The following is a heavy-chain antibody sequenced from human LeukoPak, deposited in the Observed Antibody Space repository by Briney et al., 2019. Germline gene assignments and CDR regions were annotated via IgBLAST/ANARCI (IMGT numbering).Heavy chain of an antibody. Sequence: SETLSLTCTVSGDSISSSSYYWGWVRQPPGKGLEWIGNIFYSGTIYYNPSLKSRVTMSVDTSKNQFSLKLTSVTAADTAVYYCTRGAGWLIDYWGQGILVTVSS. V-gene: IGHV4-39*07. CDR3: TRGAGWLIDY. J-gene: IGHJ4*02. CDR1: GDSISSSSYY. D-gene: IGHD3-16*01. CDR2: IFYSGTI.